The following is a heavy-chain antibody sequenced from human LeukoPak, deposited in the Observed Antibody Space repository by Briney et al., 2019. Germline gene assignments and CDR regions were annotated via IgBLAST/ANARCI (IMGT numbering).Heavy chain of an antibody. CDR3: ARDPLGYCSGGSCPNDY. D-gene: IGHD2-15*01. CDR2: ISSSSSYI. J-gene: IGHJ4*02. V-gene: IGHV3-21*01. CDR1: GFTFSSYS. Sequence: GGSLRLSCAASGFTFSSYSMNWVRQAPGKGLEWVSSISSSSSYIYYADSVKGRLTISRDNAKNSLYLQMNSLRAEDTAVYYCARDPLGYCSGGSCPNDYWGQGTLVTVSS.